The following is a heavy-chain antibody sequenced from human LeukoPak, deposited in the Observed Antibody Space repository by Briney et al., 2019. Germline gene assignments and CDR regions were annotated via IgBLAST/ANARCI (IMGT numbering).Heavy chain of an antibody. Sequence: GGSLRLSCVASGFTFSSYAMSWVRQAPGKGLEWVSAISGSGGSTYYADSVKGRFTISRDNSKNTLYLQMNSLRAEDTAVYYCAKDLKTGRTVTTIENYWGQGTLVTVSS. CDR2: ISGSGGST. D-gene: IGHD4-17*01. CDR3: AKDLKTGRTVTTIENY. CDR1: GFTFSSYA. J-gene: IGHJ4*02. V-gene: IGHV3-23*01.